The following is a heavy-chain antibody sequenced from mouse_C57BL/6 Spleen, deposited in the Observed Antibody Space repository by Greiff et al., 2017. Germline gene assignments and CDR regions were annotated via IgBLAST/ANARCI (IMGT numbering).Heavy chain of an antibody. CDR2: IFPGSGST. V-gene: IGHV1-9*01. D-gene: IGHD1-1*01. CDR1: GYTFTGYW. Sequence: VQGVESGAELMKPGASVKLSCKASGYTFTGYWIEWVKQRPGHGLEWIGEIFPGSGSTNYNEKFKGKATFTADTSSNTAYMQLSSLTSEDSAIYYSARGGALTVVPPVDAMDYGGQGTSVTVSA. CDR3: ARGGALTVVPPVDAMDY. J-gene: IGHJ4*01.